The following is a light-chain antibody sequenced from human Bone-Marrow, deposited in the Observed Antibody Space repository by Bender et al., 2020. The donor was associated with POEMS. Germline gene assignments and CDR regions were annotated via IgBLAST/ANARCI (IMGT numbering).Light chain of an antibody. Sequence: QSALTQPASVSGSPGQSITISCTGTSSDIGGYNYVSWYQQYPGKAPQVIIFDVSNRPSGVSNRFSGSKSGSTASLTISGLQAEDEADYYCSSYTSISTLVFGGGTKLTVL. J-gene: IGLJ3*02. CDR1: SSDIGGYNY. V-gene: IGLV2-14*03. CDR3: SSYTSISTLV. CDR2: DVS.